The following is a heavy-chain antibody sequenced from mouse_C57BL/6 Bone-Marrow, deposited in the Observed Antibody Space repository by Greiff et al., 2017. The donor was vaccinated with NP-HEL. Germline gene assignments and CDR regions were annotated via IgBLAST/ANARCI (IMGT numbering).Heavy chain of an antibody. Sequence: QVHVKQSGAELVRPGTSVKVSCKASGYAFTNYLIEWVKQRPGQGLEWIGVINPGSGGTNYNEKFKGKATLTADKSSSTAYMQLSSLTSEDSAVYFCAREGYYYGSSYDYWGQGTTLTVSS. J-gene: IGHJ2*01. CDR3: AREGYYYGSSYDY. D-gene: IGHD1-1*01. V-gene: IGHV1-54*01. CDR2: INPGSGGT. CDR1: GYAFTNYL.